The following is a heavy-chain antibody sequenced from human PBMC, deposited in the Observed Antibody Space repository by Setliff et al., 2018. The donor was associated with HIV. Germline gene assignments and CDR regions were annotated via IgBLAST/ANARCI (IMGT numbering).Heavy chain of an antibody. V-gene: IGHV4-4*07. CDR3: AREIWGQVAHVPYGMDV. Sequence: KPSETLSLTCTVSGGSVSSYYWSWIRQPAGKGLEWIGRFYTSGSTNYNPSLKSRVTMSVDTSKNQFPLKVRYVTAADTAIYYCAREIWGQVAHVPYGMDVWGQGTTVTVSS. J-gene: IGHJ6*02. CDR2: FYTSGST. CDR1: GGSVSSYY. D-gene: IGHD5-12*01.